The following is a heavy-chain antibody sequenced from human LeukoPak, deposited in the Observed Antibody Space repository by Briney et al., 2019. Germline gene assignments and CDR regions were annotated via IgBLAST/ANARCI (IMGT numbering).Heavy chain of an antibody. D-gene: IGHD1-1*01. J-gene: IGHJ6*03. CDR3: ARGRVSSSTWYSTYYYYFYMDV. CDR2: VDHTGST. V-gene: IGHV4-59*01. CDR1: GYSISSDYY. Sequence: SETLSLTCTVSGYSISSDYYWGWIRQPPGKGLEWIGYVDHTGSTNFNPSLNGRVSISRDTTMNLFSLRLRSVTAADTAVYFCARGRVSSSTWYSTYYYYFYMDVWGKGTTVTVSS.